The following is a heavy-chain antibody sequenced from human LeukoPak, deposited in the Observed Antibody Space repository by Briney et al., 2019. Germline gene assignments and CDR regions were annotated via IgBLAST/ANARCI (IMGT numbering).Heavy chain of an antibody. CDR2: VNEDGDYS. Sequence: GGSLRLSCAASGFTFHEYTMHWVRQRPGKGLEWVSLVNEDGDYSDYADSVKGRFTTSRDNSRNSLFLQMNSLRIEDTALYYCAKVSYYDSTGYQGDAFDIWGQGTMVTVSS. CDR3: AKVSYYDSTGYQGDAFDI. V-gene: IGHV3-43*01. J-gene: IGHJ3*02. CDR1: GFTFHEYT. D-gene: IGHD3-22*01.